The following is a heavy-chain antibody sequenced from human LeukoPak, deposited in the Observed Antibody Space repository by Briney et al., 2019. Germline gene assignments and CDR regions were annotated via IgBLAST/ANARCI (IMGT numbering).Heavy chain of an antibody. V-gene: IGHV4-4*07. J-gene: IGHJ4*02. CDR1: GGSINNYY. CDR3: ARDGWHYDSSGYYSLDY. CDR2: IYSSGTT. Sequence: SETLSLTCTVSGGSINNYYWSWIRQPAGKGLEWIGRIYSSGTTNYNSSLKSRVTMSVDSSKNQLSLKLSSVTAADTAVYYCARDGWHYDSSGYYSLDYWGQGILVTVSS. D-gene: IGHD3-22*01.